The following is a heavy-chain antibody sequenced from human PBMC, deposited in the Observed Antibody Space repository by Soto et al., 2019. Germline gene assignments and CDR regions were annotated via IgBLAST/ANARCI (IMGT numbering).Heavy chain of an antibody. D-gene: IGHD4-17*01. CDR2: ISYDGSNK. CDR3: AKEYTPGDYEKSNYYYGMDV. CDR1: GFTFSSYG. V-gene: IGHV3-30*18. Sequence: SGGSLRLSCAASGFTFSSYGMHWVRQAPGKGLEWVAVISYDGSNKYYADSVKGRFTISRDNSKNTLYLQMNSLRAEDTAVYYCAKEYTPGDYEKSNYYYGMDVWGQGTTVTVSS. J-gene: IGHJ6*02.